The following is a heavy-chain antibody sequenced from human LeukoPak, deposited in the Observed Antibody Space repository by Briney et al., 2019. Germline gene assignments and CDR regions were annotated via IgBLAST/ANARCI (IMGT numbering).Heavy chain of an antibody. V-gene: IGHV1-24*01. CDR2: FDPEDGET. D-gene: IGHD6-13*01. CDR1: GYPLTELS. J-gene: IGHJ6*03. Sequence: GASVKVSCKVSGYPLTELSMHWVRQAPGKGLEWMGGFDPEDGETIYAQKFQGRVTMTEDTSTDTAYMELSSLRSEDTAVYYCATMGAAAGGSYYYYYMDVWGKGTTVTVSS. CDR3: ATMGAAAGGSYYYYYMDV.